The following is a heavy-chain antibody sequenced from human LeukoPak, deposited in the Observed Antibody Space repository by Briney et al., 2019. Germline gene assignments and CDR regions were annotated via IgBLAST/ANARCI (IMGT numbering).Heavy chain of an antibody. CDR2: IYTSGST. D-gene: IGHD6-6*01. CDR3: ARDIAARDYYYGMDV. CDR1: GGSISSGSYY. J-gene: IGHJ6*02. V-gene: IGHV4-61*02. Sequence: SQTLSLTCTVSGGSISSGSYYWSWIRPPAGKGLEWIGRIYTSGSTNSNPSLQSRVTISVDPSKNQFSLKLSSVTAADTAVYYCARDIAARDYYYGMDVWGQGTTVTVCS.